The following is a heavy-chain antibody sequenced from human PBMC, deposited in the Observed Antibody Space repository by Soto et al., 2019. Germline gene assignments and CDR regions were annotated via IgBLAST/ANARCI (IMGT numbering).Heavy chain of an antibody. Sequence: SETLSLTCTVSGGSISSISYYWGWIRQPPGKGLEWIGSIYYSGSTYYNPSLKSRVTISVDTSKNQFSLKLSSVTAADTAVYYCANIGGSSWYGLDYWGQGTLVTVSS. CDR3: ANIGGSSWYGLDY. J-gene: IGHJ4*02. CDR2: IYYSGST. D-gene: IGHD6-13*01. V-gene: IGHV4-39*01. CDR1: GGSISSISYY.